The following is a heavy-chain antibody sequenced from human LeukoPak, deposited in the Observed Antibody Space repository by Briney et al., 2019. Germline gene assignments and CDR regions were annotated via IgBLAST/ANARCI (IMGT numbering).Heavy chain of an antibody. J-gene: IGHJ6*02. D-gene: IGHD3-10*01. V-gene: IGHV1-8*01. CDR3: ARGTALNYYGSGSPLYYYYGMDV. CDR2: MNPNGGNT. Sequence: ASVKVSCKASGYTFTSYDINWVRQATGQGLEWMGWMNPNGGNTGYAQKFQGRVTMTRNTSISTAYMELSSLRSEDTAVYYCARGTALNYYGSGSPLYYYYGMDVWGQGTTVTVSS. CDR1: GYTFTSYD.